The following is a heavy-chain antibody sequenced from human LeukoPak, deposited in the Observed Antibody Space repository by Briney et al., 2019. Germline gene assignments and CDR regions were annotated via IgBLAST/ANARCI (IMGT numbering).Heavy chain of an antibody. CDR3: ARDEENWFDP. V-gene: IGHV4-39*02. J-gene: IGHJ5*02. CDR1: GGSISSSSYY. CDR2: IYYTGSS. Sequence: SETLSLTCTVSGGSISSSSYYWGWIRQPPGKGLEWIGNIYYTGSSYYNPSLKSRVTISVDTSKNQFSLKLSSVTAADTAVYYCARDEENWFDPWGQGTLVTVFS.